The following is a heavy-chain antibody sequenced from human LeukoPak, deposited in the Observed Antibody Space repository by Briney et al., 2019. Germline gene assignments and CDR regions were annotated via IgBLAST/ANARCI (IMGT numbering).Heavy chain of an antibody. CDR3: ARDADTSSRYSRFDY. Sequence: PGGSLRLSCAASGFIFSSYTMNWVRQAPGKGLEWVSSISTGSTHIYYADSMKGRFTISRDNSKNTVYLQMNSLRPEDTAVYYCARDADTSSRYSRFDYWGQGTLVAVSS. J-gene: IGHJ4*02. CDR2: ISTGSTHI. V-gene: IGHV3-21*01. CDR1: GFIFSSYT. D-gene: IGHD3-22*01.